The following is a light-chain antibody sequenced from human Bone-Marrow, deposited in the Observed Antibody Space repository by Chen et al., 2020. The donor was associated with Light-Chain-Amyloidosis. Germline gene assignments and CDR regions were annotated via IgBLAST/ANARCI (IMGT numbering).Light chain of an antibody. CDR3: QQYYRTPPT. J-gene: IGKJ3*01. V-gene: IGKV4-1*01. CDR2: WAS. CDR1: QSVLYSSNNKNY. Sequence: DIVMTQSPDSLAVSLGERATINCKSSQSVLYSSNNKNYLAWYQQKPGQPPKLLIYWASTRESGVPDRFSGSGSGTDFTHTISSLQAEDVAVYYCQQYYRTPPTFGPGTKVDIK.